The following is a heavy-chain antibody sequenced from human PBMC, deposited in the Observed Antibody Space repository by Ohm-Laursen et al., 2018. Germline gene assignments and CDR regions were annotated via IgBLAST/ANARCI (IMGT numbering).Heavy chain of an antibody. Sequence: SQTLSLTCTVSRGSVSSGSYYWSWIRQPPGKGLEWIGYIYYSGSTNYNPSLKSRVTISVDTSKNQFSLKLSSATAADTAVYYCARMGGYYDSSGPRPAGMDVWGQGTTVTVSS. D-gene: IGHD3-22*01. CDR1: RGSVSSGSYY. J-gene: IGHJ6*02. V-gene: IGHV4-61*01. CDR3: ARMGGYYDSSGPRPAGMDV. CDR2: IYYSGST.